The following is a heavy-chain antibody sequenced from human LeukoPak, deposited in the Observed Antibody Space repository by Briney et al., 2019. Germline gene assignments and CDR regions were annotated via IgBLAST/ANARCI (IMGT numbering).Heavy chain of an antibody. J-gene: IGHJ4*02. D-gene: IGHD3-16*01. CDR3: ARFEGALYYFDH. CDR2: INPNSGGT. V-gene: IGHV1-2*02. Sequence: ASVKVSCKASGYTFTGYYMRWVRQAPGQGLEWMGWINPNSGGTNYAQKFQGRVTMTRDTSISTAYMELSRLRSDDTAVYYCARFEGALYYFDHWGQGTLVTVSS. CDR1: GYTFTGYY.